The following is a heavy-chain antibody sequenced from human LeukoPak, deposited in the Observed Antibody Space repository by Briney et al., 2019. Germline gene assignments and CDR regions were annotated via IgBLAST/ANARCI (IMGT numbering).Heavy chain of an antibody. Sequence: PGGSLRLSCAASGFTFRNYWMSWVRQAPGKGLEWVANIKQDGSEKYYVDSVKGRFTISRDNAKNSLYLQMDSLRAEDTAVYYCAKASWADTAMDLDYWGQGTLVTVSS. V-gene: IGHV3-7*01. CDR2: IKQDGSEK. J-gene: IGHJ4*02. CDR3: AKASWADTAMDLDY. CDR1: GFTFRNYW. D-gene: IGHD5-18*01.